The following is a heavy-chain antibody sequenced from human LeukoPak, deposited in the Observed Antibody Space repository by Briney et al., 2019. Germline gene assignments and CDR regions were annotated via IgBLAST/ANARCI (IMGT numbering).Heavy chain of an antibody. J-gene: IGHJ3*02. CDR3: AREWPYGDGDAFDI. D-gene: IGHD4-17*01. Sequence: SQTLSLTCAISGDSVSSNSAAWNWIRQSPSRGLEWLGRTYYGSKWYNDYAVSVESRITINPDTSKNQFSMQLNSVTPEDTAVYYCAREWPYGDGDAFDIWGQGTMVTVSS. CDR2: TYYGSKWYN. CDR1: GDSVSSNSAA. V-gene: IGHV6-1*01.